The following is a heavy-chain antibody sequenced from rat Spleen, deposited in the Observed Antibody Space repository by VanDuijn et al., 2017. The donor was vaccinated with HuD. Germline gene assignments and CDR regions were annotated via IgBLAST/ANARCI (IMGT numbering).Heavy chain of an antibody. J-gene: IGHJ2*01. CDR2: ISPSGGST. D-gene: IGHD1-11*01. Sequence: EVQLVESGGGLVQPGRSLKLSCAASGFTFSDYAMAWVRQTPTKGLEWVASISPSGGSTYYRDSVKGRFTISRDNAKSTLYLQMDSLRSEDTATYYCATRDGGYPHWGQGVMVTVSS. V-gene: IGHV5S23*01. CDR1: GFTFSDYA. CDR3: ATRDGGYPH.